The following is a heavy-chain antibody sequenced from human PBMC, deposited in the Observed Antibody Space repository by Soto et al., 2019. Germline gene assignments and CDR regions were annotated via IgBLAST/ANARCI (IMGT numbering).Heavy chain of an antibody. D-gene: IGHD2-15*01. J-gene: IGHJ4*01. V-gene: IGHV4-59*01. CDR1: GAPITINY. CDR3: ARDAGGPYCH. CDR2: IYYSGST. Sequence: SETLSLTCTVSGAPITINYWSWIRQAPGKGLEWIGYIYYSGSTTYNPSLKSRVTMSADTSKDQFSLKLNSVTAAVTAVYYCARDAGGPYCHWGPGILVTVSS.